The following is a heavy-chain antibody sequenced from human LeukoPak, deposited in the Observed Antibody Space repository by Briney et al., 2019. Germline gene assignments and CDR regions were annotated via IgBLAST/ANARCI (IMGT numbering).Heavy chain of an antibody. CDR1: GFTFSSYA. CDR2: ISGSGGST. J-gene: IGHJ4*02. CDR3: AKDGEYYYDSSGYFDY. Sequence: GGSLRLSCAASGFTFSSYAMSWVRQAPGKGLEWVSAISGSGGSTYYADSVKGRFTISRDNSKNTLYLQMNSLRAEDTAVYYCAKDGEYYYDSSGYFDYWGRGTLVTVSS. V-gene: IGHV3-23*01. D-gene: IGHD3-22*01.